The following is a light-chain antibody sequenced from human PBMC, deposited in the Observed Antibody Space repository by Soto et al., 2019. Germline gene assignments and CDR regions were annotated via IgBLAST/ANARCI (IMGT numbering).Light chain of an antibody. CDR2: AAS. V-gene: IGKV1-27*01. CDR3: QKYNSATFT. CDR1: QGISNY. Sequence: DIQMTQSPSSLSSSVGDRVTISCRASQGISNYLAWYQQKPGKVPKLLIYAASTLQPGVPYRFSGSGSGTDFTLTISSLQPEDVATYYCQKYNSATFTFGPGTKVDIK. J-gene: IGKJ3*01.